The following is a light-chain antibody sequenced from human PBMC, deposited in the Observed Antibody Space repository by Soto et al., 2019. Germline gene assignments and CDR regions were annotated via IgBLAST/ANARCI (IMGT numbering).Light chain of an antibody. CDR3: QQYGHSPLT. CDR1: QSVRSHF. J-gene: IGKJ4*01. CDR2: GAS. V-gene: IGKV3-20*01. Sequence: IVLTQSPGTPSMSPGAIATLSCTDTQSVRSHFLAWYLQRPGQAPRHLIYGASSRAAGTPDRFSGSGSGRDFTLTIIRLEPGELGVFYGQQYGHSPLTYGGGTKVEIK.